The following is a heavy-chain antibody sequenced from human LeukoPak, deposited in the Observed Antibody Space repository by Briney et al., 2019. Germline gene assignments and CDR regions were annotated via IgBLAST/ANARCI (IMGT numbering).Heavy chain of an antibody. J-gene: IGHJ4*02. V-gene: IGHV4-61*02. CDR2: IYTSGST. Sequence: PSETLSPTCTVSGGSISSGSYYWSWIRQPAGKGLEWIGRIYTSGSTNYNPSLKSRVTISVDTSKNQFSLKLSSVTAADTAVYYCARDRLGGYYDSSGPYYFDYWGQGTLVTVSS. D-gene: IGHD3-22*01. CDR1: GGSISSGSYY. CDR3: ARDRLGGYYDSSGPYYFDY.